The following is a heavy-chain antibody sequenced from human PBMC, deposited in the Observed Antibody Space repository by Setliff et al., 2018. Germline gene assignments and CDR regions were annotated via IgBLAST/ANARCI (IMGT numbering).Heavy chain of an antibody. V-gene: IGHV1-2*02. J-gene: IGHJ4*02. CDR1: GGTFNNYG. D-gene: IGHD4-4*01. CDR2: INPNSGGT. CDR3: ARAYTNMANYFEH. Sequence: GASVKVSCKASGGTFNNYGVTWVRQAPGQGLEWMGWINPNSGGTTHAPKFQGSVTMTRDTSINTVYMELSSVTSDDAAIYYCARAYTNMANYFEHWGQGTLVTVSS.